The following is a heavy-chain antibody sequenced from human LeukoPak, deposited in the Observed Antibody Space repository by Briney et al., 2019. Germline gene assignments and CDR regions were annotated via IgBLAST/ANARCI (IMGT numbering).Heavy chain of an antibody. CDR1: GYSFTSYW. D-gene: IGHD3-22*01. J-gene: IGHJ3*02. Sequence: GESLKISCKGSGYSFTSYWIGWVRQMPGKGQGWMGIIYPGDSDTRYSPSFQGQVTISADKSISTAYLQWSSLKASDTAMYYCARQYYYDSSGHGLHDAFDIWGQGTMVTVSS. CDR3: ARQYYYDSSGHGLHDAFDI. V-gene: IGHV5-51*01. CDR2: IYPGDSDT.